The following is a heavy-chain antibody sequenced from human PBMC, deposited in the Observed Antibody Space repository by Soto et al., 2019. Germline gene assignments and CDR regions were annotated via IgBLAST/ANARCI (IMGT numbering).Heavy chain of an antibody. CDR2: INPYNGNR. V-gene: IGHV1-18*04. J-gene: IGHJ4*02. CDR1: GYSFSNYG. Sequence: QVQLVQSGAEVRKPGASVKVSCQGCGYSFSNYGVHWVRQAPGQGLEWMGWINPYNGNRNYAQKFEDRVTMTAVASTATLYLELRSLNSDDTATYYCTRDRLRGYDNSGFYSWGQGSLVTVSS. CDR3: TRDRLRGYDNSGFYS. D-gene: IGHD3-22*01.